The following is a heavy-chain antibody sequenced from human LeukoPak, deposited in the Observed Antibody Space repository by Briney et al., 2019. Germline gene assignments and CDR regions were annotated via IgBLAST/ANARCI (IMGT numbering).Heavy chain of an antibody. CDR3: AKEDGDYEFDY. V-gene: IGHV3-30*18. D-gene: IGHD4-17*01. Sequence: PGGSLRLSCVASGFNFSSYAMHWVRQAPGKGLEWVTVTSYDGSDTYYADSVKGRFTISRDHSKNTLYLQMNSLRAEDTAVYYCAKEDGDYEFDYWGQGTLVTVSS. CDR2: TSYDGSDT. J-gene: IGHJ4*02. CDR1: GFNFSSYA.